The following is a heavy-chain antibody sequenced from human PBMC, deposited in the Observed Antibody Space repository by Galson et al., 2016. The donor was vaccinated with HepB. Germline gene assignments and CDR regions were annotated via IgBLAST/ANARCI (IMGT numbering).Heavy chain of an antibody. CDR3: VRSVSEAY. D-gene: IGHD5/OR15-5a*01. CDR2: VNWRTFSM. J-gene: IGHJ4*02. V-gene: IGHV3-9*01. Sequence: SLRLSCAASGFTFDDSAIHWVRQAPGKGLEWVSGVNWRTFSMGYADSVKGRFTISRDNAMNSLYLQMDSLRAEDTAVYYCVRSVSEAYWGQGALVTVSS. CDR1: GFTFDDSA.